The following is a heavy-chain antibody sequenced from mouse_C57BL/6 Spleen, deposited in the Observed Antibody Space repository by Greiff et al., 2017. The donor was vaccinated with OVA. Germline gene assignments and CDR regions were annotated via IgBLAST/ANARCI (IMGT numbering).Heavy chain of an antibody. D-gene: IGHD1-1*01. J-gene: IGHJ2*01. CDR3: ARLIYDSDY. CDR1: GYTFTDYY. V-gene: IGHV1-26*01. CDR2: INPNNGGT. Sequence: EVQLQQSGPELVKPGASVKISCKASGYTFTDYYMNWVKQSHGKSLEWIGDINPNNGGTSYNQKFKGKATLTVDKSSSTAYMELRSLTSEDSAVYYCARLIYDSDYWGQGTTLTVSS.